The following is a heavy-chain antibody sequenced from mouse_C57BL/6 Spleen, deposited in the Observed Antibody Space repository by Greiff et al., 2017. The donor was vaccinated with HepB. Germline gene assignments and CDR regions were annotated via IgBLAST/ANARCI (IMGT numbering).Heavy chain of an antibody. V-gene: IGHV1-50*01. J-gene: IGHJ3*01. CDR2: IDPSDSYT. D-gene: IGHD2-5*01. CDR3: ARSGYSKGWFAY. Sequence: QLQQPGAELVKPGASVKLSCKASGYTFTSYWMQWVKQRPGQGLEWIGEIDPSDSYTNYNQKFKGKATLTVDTSSSTAYMQLSSLTSEDSAVYYCARSGYSKGWFAYWGQGTLVTVSA. CDR1: GYTFTSYW.